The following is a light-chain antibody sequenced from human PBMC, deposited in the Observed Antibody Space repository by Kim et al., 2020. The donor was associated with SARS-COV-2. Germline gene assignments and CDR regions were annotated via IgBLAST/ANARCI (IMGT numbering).Light chain of an antibody. J-gene: IGLJ3*02. CDR3: QSYDSSLSGWV. CDR1: SSNIGAGYD. V-gene: IGLV1-40*01. CDR2: GNS. Sequence: QRVTIPCTGGSSNIGAGYDVHWYQQLPGTAPKLLIYGNSNRPSGVPDRFSGSKSGTSASLAITGLQAEDEADYYCQSYDSSLSGWVFGGGTQLTVL.